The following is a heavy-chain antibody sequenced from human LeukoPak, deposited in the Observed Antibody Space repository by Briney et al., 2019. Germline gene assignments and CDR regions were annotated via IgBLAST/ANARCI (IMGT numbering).Heavy chain of an antibody. J-gene: IGHJ4*02. Sequence: QPGRSLRLSCAASGFTFSSYAMHWVRQAPDKGLEWVAVISYDDGRNQYYADSVKGRFTISRDNSKRTVYLEMDSLRVEDTAMYYCSKERPEEYYGSGSYFDYWSQGTLVTVSS. CDR1: GFTFSSYA. CDR3: SKERPEEYYGSGSYFDY. D-gene: IGHD3-10*01. V-gene: IGHV3-30-3*02. CDR2: ISYDDGRNQ.